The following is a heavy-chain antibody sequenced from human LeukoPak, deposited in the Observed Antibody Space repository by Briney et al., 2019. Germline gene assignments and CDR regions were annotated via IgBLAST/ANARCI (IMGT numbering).Heavy chain of an antibody. V-gene: IGHV3-23*01. Sequence: GWSLRLSCVGFGFTFSTYAMNWVRQTPAKGLEWVAAISGSGGSTYYADSVKGRFAISRDNSKSTLYLQMNNLRVDDTAVYYCANLGFNTFHVWGQGTMVTVSS. CDR1: GFTFSTYA. CDR2: ISGSGGST. J-gene: IGHJ3*01. D-gene: IGHD2-15*01. CDR3: ANLGFNTFHV.